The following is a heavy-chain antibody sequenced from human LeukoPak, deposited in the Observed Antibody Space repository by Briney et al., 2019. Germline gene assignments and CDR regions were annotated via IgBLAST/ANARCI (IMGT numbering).Heavy chain of an antibody. Sequence: GRSLRLSCAASGFTFSNYAIHWVRQAPGKGLEWVAFISYDGSNKYYADSMKGQFTISRDNSMNTLYLQMNSLRDEDTAVYYCARDQHYYDSSGYYHIDYWGQGTLVTVSS. CDR1: GFTFSNYA. J-gene: IGHJ4*02. CDR3: ARDQHYYDSSGYYHIDY. D-gene: IGHD3-22*01. CDR2: ISYDGSNK. V-gene: IGHV3-30-3*01.